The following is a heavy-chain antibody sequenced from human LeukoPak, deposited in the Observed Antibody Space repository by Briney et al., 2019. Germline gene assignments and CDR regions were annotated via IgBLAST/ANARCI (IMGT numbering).Heavy chain of an antibody. Sequence: ASVKVSCKASGYTFTYHYMHWVRKAPGQGLEWMGWINPKSGGTNYAQKFQGRVTMIRDTSISTAYMELSRLKSDDTAVYYCARGTEYGYFGSYYANFPYWGQGTLVTVSS. J-gene: IGHJ4*02. V-gene: IGHV1-2*02. CDR1: GYTFTYHY. CDR2: INPKSGGT. D-gene: IGHD1-26*01. CDR3: ARGTEYGYFGSYYANFPY.